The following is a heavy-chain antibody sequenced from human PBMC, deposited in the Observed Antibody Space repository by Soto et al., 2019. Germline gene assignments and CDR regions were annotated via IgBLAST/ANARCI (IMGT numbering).Heavy chain of an antibody. V-gene: IGHV1-18*01. D-gene: IGHD2-15*01. Sequence: ASVKVSCKASGYTFTSYGISWVRQAPGQGLEWMGWISAYNGNTNYAQKLQGRVTMTTDTSTSTAYMELRSLRSDDTAVYYCARVRYCSGGSCYLWFDPWGQGTLVTVSS. CDR1: GYTFTSYG. CDR2: ISAYNGNT. CDR3: ARVRYCSGGSCYLWFDP. J-gene: IGHJ5*02.